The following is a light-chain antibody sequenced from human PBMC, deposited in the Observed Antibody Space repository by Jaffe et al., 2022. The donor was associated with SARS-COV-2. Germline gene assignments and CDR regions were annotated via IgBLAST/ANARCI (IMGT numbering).Light chain of an antibody. CDR1: QSVSSN. Sequence: EIVMTQSSATLSVSPGERATLSCRASQSVSSNLAWYQQKPGQAPRLLIYGAFTRATGIPARFSGSGSGTEFTLTISSLQSEDSAVYYCQQYNNWPVTFGGGTKVEI. CDR2: GAF. J-gene: IGKJ4*01. V-gene: IGKV3-15*01. CDR3: QQYNNWPVT.